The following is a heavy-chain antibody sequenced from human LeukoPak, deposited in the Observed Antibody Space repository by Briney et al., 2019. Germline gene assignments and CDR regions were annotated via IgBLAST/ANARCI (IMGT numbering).Heavy chain of an antibody. D-gene: IGHD3-3*01. CDR3: AKGSYYDFWSGYREYFQH. Sequence: GGSLRLSCAASGFTFSSYSMNWVRQAPGKGLEWVSYISSSSSTIYYADSVKGRFTISRDNAKNSLYLQMNSLRDEDTAVYYCAKGSYYDFWSGYREYFQHWGQGTLVTVSS. CDR2: ISSSSSTI. CDR1: GFTFSSYS. J-gene: IGHJ1*01. V-gene: IGHV3-48*02.